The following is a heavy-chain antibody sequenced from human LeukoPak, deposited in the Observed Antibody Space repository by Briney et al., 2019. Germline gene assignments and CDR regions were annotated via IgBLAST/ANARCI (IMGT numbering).Heavy chain of an antibody. CDR1: GFTFSSYG. CDR2: ISGSGGST. J-gene: IGHJ4*02. CDR3: ARVPGRGDYYDSSGYLYYFDY. D-gene: IGHD3-22*01. Sequence: GGSLRLSCAASGFTFSSYGMSWVRQAPGKGLEWVSAISGSGGSTYYADSVKGRFTISRDNSKNTLYLQMNSLRAEDTAVYYCARVPGRGDYYDSSGYLYYFDYWGQGTLVTVSS. V-gene: IGHV3-23*01.